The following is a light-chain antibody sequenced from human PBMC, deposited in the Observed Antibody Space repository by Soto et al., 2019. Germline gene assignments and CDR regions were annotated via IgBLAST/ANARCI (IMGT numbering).Light chain of an antibody. V-gene: IGLV1-44*01. CDR2: GNN. Sequence: QSVLTQPPSASGTPGQRVTISCSGSGSSIGTNTVNWYRQLPGTAPKLLIYGNNQRPSGVPDRFSGSKSGTSASLAISGLQSEDEVDYYCAAWDGSLNNVLFGGGTKVNVL. CDR3: AAWDGSLNNVL. CDR1: GSSIGTNT. J-gene: IGLJ2*01.